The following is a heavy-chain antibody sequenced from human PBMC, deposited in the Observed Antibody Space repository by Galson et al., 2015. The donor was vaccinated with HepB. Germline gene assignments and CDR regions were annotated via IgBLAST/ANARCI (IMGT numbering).Heavy chain of an antibody. CDR3: AKALGYSSSWYFDY. J-gene: IGHJ4*02. Sequence: SLRLSCAASGFTFSSYGMHWVRQAPGKGLEWVAVIWYDGSNKYYADSVKGRFTISRDNSKNTLYLQMNSLRAEDTAVYYCAKALGYSSSWYFDYWGQGTLVTVSS. V-gene: IGHV3-33*06. CDR1: GFTFSSYG. D-gene: IGHD6-13*01. CDR2: IWYDGSNK.